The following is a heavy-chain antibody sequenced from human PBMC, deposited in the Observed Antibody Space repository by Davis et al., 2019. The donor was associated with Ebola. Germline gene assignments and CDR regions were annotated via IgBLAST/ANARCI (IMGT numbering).Heavy chain of an antibody. CDR1: GYTFTSYG. J-gene: IGHJ4*02. CDR2: IIPIFGTA. D-gene: IGHD3-22*01. Sequence: SVKVSCKASGYTFTSYGISWVRQAPGQGLEWMGGIIPIFGTANYAQKFQGRVTITADESTSTAYMELSSLRSEDTAVYYCARVPYYDSSGHFDYWGQGTLVTVSS. V-gene: IGHV1-69*13. CDR3: ARVPYYDSSGHFDY.